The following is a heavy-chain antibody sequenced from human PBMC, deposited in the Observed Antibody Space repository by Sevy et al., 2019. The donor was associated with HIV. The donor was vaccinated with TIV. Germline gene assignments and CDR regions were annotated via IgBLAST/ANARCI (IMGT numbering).Heavy chain of an antibody. Sequence: GGSLRLSCAASGFTFSSYWMSWVRQAPGKGLEWVANIKQDGSEKYYVDSVKGRFTISRDNAKNSLYLQMNSLRAEDTAVYYCARADCGGDCYRGAFDIWGQGTMVTVSS. D-gene: IGHD2-21*01. CDR1: GFTFSSYW. CDR3: ARADCGGDCYRGAFDI. V-gene: IGHV3-7*03. J-gene: IGHJ3*02. CDR2: IKQDGSEK.